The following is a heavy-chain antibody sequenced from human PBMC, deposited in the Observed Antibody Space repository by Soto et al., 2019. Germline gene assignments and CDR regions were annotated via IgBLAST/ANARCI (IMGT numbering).Heavy chain of an antibody. D-gene: IGHD2-15*01. Sequence: GESLKISCQGSGYGFSIHWVAWLRQVPGKGLEWVGFIYPGNSDTIYSPSFQGQVTISADLALSTTYLQWDTLKPSDTAMYCCASDSHCSGGPCPMGGFDMWGQGTMVTVSS. CDR1: GYGFSIHW. J-gene: IGHJ3*02. CDR3: ASDSHCSGGPCPMGGFDM. V-gene: IGHV5-51*01. CDR2: IYPGNSDT.